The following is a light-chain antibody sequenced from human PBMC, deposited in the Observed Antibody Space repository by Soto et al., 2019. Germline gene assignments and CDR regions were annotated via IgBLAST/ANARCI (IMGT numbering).Light chain of an antibody. CDR3: QQRNTWPPIT. CDR1: QSVRTY. Sequence: LSQLPRDLFLSVGETANISSRASQSVRTYLAWYQVKPGQAPRLLIYDASRRASGVPARFSGSGSGTDFTLTISSLEPEDFALYYCQQRNTWPPITFGQGTRLEIK. V-gene: IGKV3-11*01. CDR2: DAS. J-gene: IGKJ5*01.